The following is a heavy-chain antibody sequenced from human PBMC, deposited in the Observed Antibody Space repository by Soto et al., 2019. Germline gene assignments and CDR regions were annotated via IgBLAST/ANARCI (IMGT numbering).Heavy chain of an antibody. CDR3: ARDPGIAAAGTGMDV. V-gene: IGHV1-3*01. Sequence: GASVKVSCKASGYTFTSYAIHWVRQAPGQRLEWMGWINAGNGNTKYSQKFQGRVTITRDTSASTAYMELSRLRSEDTAVYYCARDPGIAAAGTGMDVWGQGTTVTVSS. J-gene: IGHJ6*02. D-gene: IGHD6-13*01. CDR2: INAGNGNT. CDR1: GYTFTSYA.